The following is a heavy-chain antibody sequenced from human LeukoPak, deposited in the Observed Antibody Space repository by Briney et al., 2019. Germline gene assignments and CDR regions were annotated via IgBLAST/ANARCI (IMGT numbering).Heavy chain of an antibody. CDR2: ISPSGSYI. Sequence: GGSLRLSCADYGFTFSSFSMNWVRQAPGKRLEWVSSISPSGSYIYYADSVKGRFTISRDNSKNTLYLQMNSLRAEDTAVYYCAKGKGWFGEFFDYWGQGTLVTVSS. CDR3: AKGKGWFGEFFDY. J-gene: IGHJ4*02. CDR1: GFTFSSFS. V-gene: IGHV3-21*04. D-gene: IGHD3-10*01.